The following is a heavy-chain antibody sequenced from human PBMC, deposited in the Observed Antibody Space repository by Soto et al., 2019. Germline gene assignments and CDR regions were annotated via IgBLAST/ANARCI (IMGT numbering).Heavy chain of an antibody. V-gene: IGHV1-69*13. Sequence: GASVKVSCKASGGTFSSYAISWVRQAPGQGLEWMGGIIPIFGTANYAQKFQGRVTITADESTSTAYMELSSLRSEDTAVYYCAREWVAAAGSSPSSDYWGQGTLVTVSS. J-gene: IGHJ4*02. CDR1: GGTFSSYA. CDR2: IIPIFGTA. D-gene: IGHD6-13*01. CDR3: AREWVAAAGSSPSSDY.